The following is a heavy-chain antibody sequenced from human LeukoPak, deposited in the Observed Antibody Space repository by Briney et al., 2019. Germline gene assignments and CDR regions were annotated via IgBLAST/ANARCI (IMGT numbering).Heavy chain of an antibody. CDR1: GFTFSDYY. V-gene: IGHV3-11*01. CDR3: ATNTVAGPSAYFDY. D-gene: IGHD6-19*01. Sequence: GGSLRLSCAASGFTFSDYYMSWIRQAPGKGLEWGSYISSSGSTIYYADSVKGRFTISRDNAKNSLYLQMNSLRAEDTAVYYCATNTVAGPSAYFDYWGQGTLVTVSS. CDR2: ISSSGSTI. J-gene: IGHJ4*02.